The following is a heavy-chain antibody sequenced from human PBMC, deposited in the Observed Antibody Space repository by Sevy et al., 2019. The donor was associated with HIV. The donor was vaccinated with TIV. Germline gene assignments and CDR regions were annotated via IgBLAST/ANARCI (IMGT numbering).Heavy chain of an antibody. V-gene: IGHV4-39*01. CDR1: GDSLSNSGYY. CDR2: IYYSGST. J-gene: IGHJ4*02. CDR3: ARFPYGDYVDYFDY. Sequence: SETLSLTCTVSGDSLSNSGYYWGWIRQPPGKGLEWIGNIYYSGSTHYNPSIKSRVTVSIDTSKNQFSLKLSSVTAADTAVYFCARFPYGDYVDYFDYWGQGTLVTVSS. D-gene: IGHD4-17*01.